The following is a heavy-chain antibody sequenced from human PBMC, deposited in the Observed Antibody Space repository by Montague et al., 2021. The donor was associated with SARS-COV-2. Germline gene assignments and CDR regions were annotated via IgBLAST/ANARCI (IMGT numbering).Heavy chain of an antibody. Sequence: TLSLTCTVSGGSISDGGYSWTWIRQLPGKGLEWIGCIYYSGSTFYNPSLKSRLTISVDTSKNQFSLKLSSVTAADTAVYYCASEGGRVQLWLRGDDAYALWGQGTMVTVSS. CDR3: ASEGGRVQLWLRGDDAYAL. D-gene: IGHD5-18*01. CDR2: IYYSGST. J-gene: IGHJ3*01. CDR1: GGSISDGGYS. V-gene: IGHV4-31*03.